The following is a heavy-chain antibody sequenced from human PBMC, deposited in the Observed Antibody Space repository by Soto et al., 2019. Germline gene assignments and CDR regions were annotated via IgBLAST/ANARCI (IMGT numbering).Heavy chain of an antibody. D-gene: IGHD4-17*01. V-gene: IGHV2-26*01. Sequence: QVTLKESGPVLVKPTETLTLTCTVSGFSLSNARMGVSWIRQPPGKALEWLAHIFSNDEKSYSTSLKSRLTISHDPSKSQVVLTITNMAPVDTATYYSARIRSRDGLGDYVSRYWGQGTLVTVSS. J-gene: IGHJ4*02. CDR1: GFSLSNARMG. CDR3: ARIRSRDGLGDYVSRY. CDR2: IFSNDEK.